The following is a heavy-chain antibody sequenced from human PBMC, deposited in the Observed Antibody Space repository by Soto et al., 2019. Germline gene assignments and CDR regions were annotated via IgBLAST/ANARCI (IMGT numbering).Heavy chain of an antibody. J-gene: IGHJ5*02. CDR1: GGTFSSYA. CDR2: IIPIFGTA. D-gene: IGHD3-10*01. V-gene: IGHV1-69*13. Sequence: SVKVSFKASGGTFSSYAISWLRQAPGQGLEWMGGIIPIFGTANYAQKFQGRVTITADESTSTAYMELSSLRSEDTAVYYCARDRVGSSNWFDPWGQGTLVTVSS. CDR3: ARDRVGSSNWFDP.